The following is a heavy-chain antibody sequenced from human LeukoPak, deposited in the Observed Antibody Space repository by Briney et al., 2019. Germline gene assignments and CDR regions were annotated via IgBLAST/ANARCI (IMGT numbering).Heavy chain of an antibody. Sequence: PSETLSLTCTVSGGSISSGGYYWSWIRQHPGKGLEWIGYISYNGNTYYNPSLKTRLTISVDTSQNQFCLNVSSVTAADTAVYYCARDSRKVRAPDYWGQGTLVTVSS. J-gene: IGHJ4*02. D-gene: IGHD2/OR15-2a*01. CDR2: ISYNGNT. V-gene: IGHV4-31*03. CDR1: GGSISSGGYY. CDR3: ARDSRKVRAPDY.